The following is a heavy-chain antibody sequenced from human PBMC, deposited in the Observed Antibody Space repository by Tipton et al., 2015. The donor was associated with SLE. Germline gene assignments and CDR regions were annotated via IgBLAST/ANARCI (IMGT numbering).Heavy chain of an antibody. Sequence: TLSLTCTVSGGSISSYYWSWIRQPPGKGLEWIGYIYTSGSTNYNPSLKSRVTISVDTSKNHFSLKLSSVTAADTALYYCARHAYCSSTSCLNWFDPWGQGTLVTVSS. CDR3: ARHAYCSSTSCLNWFDP. CDR1: GGSISSYY. D-gene: IGHD2-2*01. V-gene: IGHV4-4*09. J-gene: IGHJ5*02. CDR2: IYTSGST.